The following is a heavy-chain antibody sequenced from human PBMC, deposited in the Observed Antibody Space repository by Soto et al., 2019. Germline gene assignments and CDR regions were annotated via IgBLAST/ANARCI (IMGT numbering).Heavy chain of an antibody. D-gene: IGHD2-2*01. V-gene: IGHV1-69*02. J-gene: IGHJ5*02. CDR2: IIPILGIA. CDR3: ARVCTSCYANWFDP. CDR1: GGTFGSYT. Sequence: QVQLVQSGAEVKKPGSSVKVSCKSSGGTFGSYTISWVRQAPGQGLEWMGRIIPILGIANYAQKFQGRVTITADKSTSTAYMELSSLRSEDTAVYYCARVCTSCYANWFDPWGQGTLVTVSS.